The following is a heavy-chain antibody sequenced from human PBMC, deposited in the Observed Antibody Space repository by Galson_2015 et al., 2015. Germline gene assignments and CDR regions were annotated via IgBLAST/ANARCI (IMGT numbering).Heavy chain of an antibody. CDR2: IYTSGST. D-gene: IGHD1-26*01. CDR3: ARGEFLQDKGVRGWFDP. J-gene: IGHJ5*02. V-gene: IGHV4-61*02. CDR1: GGSISSGSYY. Sequence: TLSLTCPVSGGSISSGSYYWSWLRQPAGKGLEWIGRIYTSGSTNYNPSLKSRVTTSVDTSKNQFSLKLSSVTAADTAVYYCARGEFLQDKGVRGWFDPWGQGTLVTVSS.